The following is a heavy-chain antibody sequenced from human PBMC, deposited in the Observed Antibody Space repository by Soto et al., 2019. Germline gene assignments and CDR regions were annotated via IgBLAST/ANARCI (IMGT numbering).Heavy chain of an antibody. Sequence: SETLSLTCGVYGGSFSGYYWSWIRQPPGKGLEWIGEINHSGRTNYNPSLKSRVTISIDTSRNQLSLKLNSVTAADTAVYYCARLGGYYQAFDQWGQGSLVTVS. CDR3: ARLGGYYQAFDQ. J-gene: IGHJ4*02. D-gene: IGHD2-21*02. CDR2: INHSGRT. CDR1: GGSFSGYY. V-gene: IGHV4-34*01.